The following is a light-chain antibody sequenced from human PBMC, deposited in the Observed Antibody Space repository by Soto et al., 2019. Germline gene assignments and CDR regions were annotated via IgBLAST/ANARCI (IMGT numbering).Light chain of an antibody. J-gene: IGKJ5*01. CDR2: GAS. CDR1: QNLSRYF. CDR3: LQDYNYPIT. V-gene: IGKV3D-7*01. Sequence: EVVLTQSPGTLSLSPGDRSSLSFSSSQNLSRYFLAWYQHKPGQAPRLLIHGASTRATGFPARFSGSGSGTDFTLTISSLQSEDFAIYYCLQDYNYPITFGQGTRLEI.